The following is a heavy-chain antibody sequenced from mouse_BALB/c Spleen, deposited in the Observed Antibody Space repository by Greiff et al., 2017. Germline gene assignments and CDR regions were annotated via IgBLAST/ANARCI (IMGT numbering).Heavy chain of an antibody. V-gene: IGHV6-6*02. Sequence: EVKVEESGGGLVQPGGSMKLSCVASGFTFSSYWMSWVRQSPEKGLEWVAEIRLKSDNYATHYAESVKGKFTISRDDSKSRLYLQMNSLRAEDTGIYYCTRYYYAMDYWGQGTSVTVSS. CDR3: TRYYYAMDY. J-gene: IGHJ4*01. CDR1: GFTFSSYW. CDR2: IRLKSDNYAT.